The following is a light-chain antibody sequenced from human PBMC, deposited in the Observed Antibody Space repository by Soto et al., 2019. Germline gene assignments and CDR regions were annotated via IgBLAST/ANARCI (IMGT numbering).Light chain of an antibody. Sequence: EIVMTQSPATLSVSPGERATLSCRASQSVSINLAWYQQKPGQAPRRLIYGASTRATGIPARFSGSGSGTEFTLTISSLQSEDCAVYYCQQYNNWPPLNFGGGNKVEIK. V-gene: IGKV3-15*01. CDR3: QQYNNWPPLN. J-gene: IGKJ4*01. CDR1: QSVSIN. CDR2: GAS.